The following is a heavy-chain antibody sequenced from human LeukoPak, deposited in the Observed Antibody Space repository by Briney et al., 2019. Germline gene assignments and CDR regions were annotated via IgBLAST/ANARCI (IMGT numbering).Heavy chain of an antibody. D-gene: IGHD3-22*01. J-gene: IGHJ5*02. Sequence: SETLSLTCTVSGGSISSHYWSWIRQPPGKGLGWIGYIYYSGSTNYNPSLKSRVTISVDTSKNQFSLKLSSVTAADTAVYYCARGYYYDSSGYGKYNWFDPWGQGTLVTVSS. CDR3: ARGYYYDSSGYGKYNWFDP. CDR2: IYYSGST. V-gene: IGHV4-59*11. CDR1: GGSISSHY.